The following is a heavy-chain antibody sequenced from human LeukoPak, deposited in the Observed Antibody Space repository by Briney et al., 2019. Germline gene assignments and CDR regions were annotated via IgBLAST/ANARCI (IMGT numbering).Heavy chain of an antibody. V-gene: IGHV1-46*01. Sequence: ASVKVSCKASGYTFTSYYIRWVRQAPGQGLEWMGIISPSGGGTTYAQKFQGRVTMTRDTSTSTVYMELSSLRSEDTAVYYCARRDFDWSLDYWGQGTLVTVSS. CDR3: ARRDFDWSLDY. D-gene: IGHD3-9*01. J-gene: IGHJ4*02. CDR2: ISPSGGGT. CDR1: GYTFTSYY.